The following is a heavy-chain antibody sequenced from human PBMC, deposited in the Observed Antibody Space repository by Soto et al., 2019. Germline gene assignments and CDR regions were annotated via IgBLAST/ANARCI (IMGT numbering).Heavy chain of an antibody. CDR3: ARVLSGEDYYDSRVYSPPY. CDR2: INPNSGGT. CDR1: GYTFTGYY. Sequence: ASVKVSCKASGYTFTGYYMHWVRQAPGQGLEWMGWINPNSGGTNYAQKFQGWVTMTRDTSISTAYMELSRLRSDDTAVYYCARVLSGEDYYDSRVYSPPYWGKGPLVTAS. J-gene: IGHJ4*02. D-gene: IGHD3-22*01. V-gene: IGHV1-2*04.